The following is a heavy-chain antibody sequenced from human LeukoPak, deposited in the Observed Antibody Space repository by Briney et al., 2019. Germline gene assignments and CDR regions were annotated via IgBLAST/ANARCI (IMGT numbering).Heavy chain of an antibody. J-gene: IGHJ4*02. CDR1: GGSISSGGYY. V-gene: IGHV4-31*03. CDR3: AREGGGYSYGYQPYYFDY. CDR2: IYYSGST. Sequence: SETLSLTCTVSGGSISSGGYYWSWIRQHPGKGLEWIGYIYYSGSTYYNPSLKSRVTISVDTSKNQFSLKLSSVTAADTAVYYCAREGGGYSYGYQPYYFDYWGQGTLVTVSS. D-gene: IGHD5-18*01.